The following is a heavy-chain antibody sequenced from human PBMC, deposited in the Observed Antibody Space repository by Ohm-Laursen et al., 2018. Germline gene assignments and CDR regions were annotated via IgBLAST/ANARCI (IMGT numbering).Heavy chain of an antibody. Sequence: GSLRLSCTASGFTFSSYSMNWVRQAPGEGLVWVSRISGDGSVTSYADSVKGRFTISRDNANKMVYLQMNSLRAEDAALYYCVRDPGTNRHDWYFDLWGRGTLLTVSS. V-gene: IGHV3-74*01. CDR3: VRDPGTNRHDWYFDL. D-gene: IGHD1-14*01. CDR1: GFTFSSYS. J-gene: IGHJ2*01. CDR2: ISGDGSVT.